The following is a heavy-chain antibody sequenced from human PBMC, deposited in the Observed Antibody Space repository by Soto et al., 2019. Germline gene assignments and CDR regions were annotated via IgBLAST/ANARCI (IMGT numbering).Heavy chain of an antibody. Sequence: SETLSLTCTVSGGSISSYYWSWIRQPPGKGLEWIGYIYYSGSTNYNPSLKSRVTISVDTSKNQFSLKLSSVTAADTAVYYCARDRGAAIGYYYGMDVWGQGTTVTVSS. CDR2: IYYSGST. J-gene: IGHJ6*02. CDR1: GGSISSYY. V-gene: IGHV4-59*12. D-gene: IGHD2-2*02. CDR3: ARDRGAAIGYYYGMDV.